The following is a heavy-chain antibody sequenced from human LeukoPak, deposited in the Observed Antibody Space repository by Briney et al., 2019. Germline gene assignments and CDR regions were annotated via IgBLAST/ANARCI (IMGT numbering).Heavy chain of an antibody. J-gene: IGHJ4*02. CDR2: IIPILGIA. CDR1: GGTFSSYA. V-gene: IGHV1-69*04. Sequence: SVKVSCKASGGTFSSYAISWVRQAPGQGLEWMGRIIPILGIANYAQKFQGRVTIAADKSTSTAYMELSSLRSEDTAVYYCAILTYYDILTGYPFDYWGQGTLVTVSS. CDR3: AILTYYDILTGYPFDY. D-gene: IGHD3-9*01.